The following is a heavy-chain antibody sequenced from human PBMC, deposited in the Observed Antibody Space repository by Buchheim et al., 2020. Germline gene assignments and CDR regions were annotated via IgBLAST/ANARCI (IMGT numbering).Heavy chain of an antibody. V-gene: IGHV4-34*01. Sequence: QVQLQESGPGLVKPSETLSLTCAVYGGSFSGYYWSWIRQPPGKGLEWIGEINHSGSTNYNPSLKSRVTISVDTSKNQFSLKLSSVTAADTAVYYCARGRIAARRTPPDYWGQGTL. CDR2: INHSGST. J-gene: IGHJ4*02. D-gene: IGHD6-6*01. CDR3: ARGRIAARRTPPDY. CDR1: GGSFSGYY.